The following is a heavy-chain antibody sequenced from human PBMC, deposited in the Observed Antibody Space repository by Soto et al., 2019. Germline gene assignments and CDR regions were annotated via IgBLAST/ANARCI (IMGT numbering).Heavy chain of an antibody. V-gene: IGHV1-58*01. J-gene: IGHJ6*02. CDR2: IVVGSGNT. D-gene: IGHD3-22*01. CDR1: GFTFTSSA. Sequence: ASVKVSCKASGFTFTSSAVQWVRQARGQRLEWIGWIVVGSGNTNYAQKFQERVTISVETSKSQFSLKLSSVTAADTAVYYCAGGDYYHSSGYYFYYYTMDAWGQGTTVTVSS. CDR3: AGGDYYHSSGYYFYYYTMDA.